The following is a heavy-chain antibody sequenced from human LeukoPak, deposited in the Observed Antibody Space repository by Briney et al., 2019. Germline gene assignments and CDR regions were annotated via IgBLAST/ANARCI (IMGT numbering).Heavy chain of an antibody. CDR1: GFTFSRYE. D-gene: IGHD2-2*01. CDR2: IGTSDDT. J-gene: IGHJ3*02. Sequence: GGSLRLSCAASGFTFSRYEMHGVRQATGKGLEWVSGIGTSDDTYYPDSVKGRFTISREDAKNSLYLQINSLRAEDTAVYYCARDVGSIAFDIWGQGTMVTVSS. V-gene: IGHV3-13*01. CDR3: ARDVGSIAFDI.